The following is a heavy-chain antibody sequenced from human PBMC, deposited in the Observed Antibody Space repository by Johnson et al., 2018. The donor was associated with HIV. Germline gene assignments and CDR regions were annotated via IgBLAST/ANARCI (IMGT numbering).Heavy chain of an antibody. CDR2: ISYDGSNK. V-gene: IGHV3-30-3*01. D-gene: IGHD3-22*01. CDR1: GFTFSSYA. CDR3: ARDRSTPHPYYYDSSGYRGYSAFDI. J-gene: IGHJ3*02. Sequence: QVQLVESGGGVVQPGRSLRLSCAASGFTFSSYAMHWVRQAPGKGLEWVAVISYDGSNKYYADSVKGRFTISRDNSKNTLYLQMNSLRAEDTAVYYCARDRSTPHPYYYDSSGYRGYSAFDIWGQGTMVTVSS.